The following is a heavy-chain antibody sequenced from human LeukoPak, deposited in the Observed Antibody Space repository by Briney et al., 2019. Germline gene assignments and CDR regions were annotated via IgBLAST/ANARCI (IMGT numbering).Heavy chain of an antibody. CDR2: IYYSGNT. V-gene: IGHV4-28*01. CDR3: ARHKDYYYSYMDV. CDR1: GYSFSSNNY. Sequence: SDTLSLTCAVSGYSFSSNNYWGWIRQPPGKGLEWIGYIYYSGNTYYNPSLTSRVTISVDTSKNQFSLKLSSVTAADTAVYYCARHKDYYYSYMDVWGKGTTVTISS. J-gene: IGHJ6*03.